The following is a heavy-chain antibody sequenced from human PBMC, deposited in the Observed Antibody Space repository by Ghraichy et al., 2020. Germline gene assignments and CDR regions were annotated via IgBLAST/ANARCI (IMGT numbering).Heavy chain of an antibody. D-gene: IGHD2-15*01. CDR2: ISWNSGSI. Sequence: GGSLRLSCAASGFTFDDYAMHWVRQAPGKGLEWILGISWNSGSIGYADSVKGRFTISRDNAKNSLYLQMNSLRAEDTALYYCAQATHWGYCSGGRCAAFDISRRATMPTLPS. CDR1: GFTFDDYA. CDR3: AQATHWGYCSGGRCAAFDI. V-gene: IGHV3-9*01. J-gene: IGHJ3*02.